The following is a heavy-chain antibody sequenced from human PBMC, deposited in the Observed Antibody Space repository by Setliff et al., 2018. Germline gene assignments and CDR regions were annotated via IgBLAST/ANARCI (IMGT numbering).Heavy chain of an antibody. Sequence: LSLTCTVSGGSISSYYGSWIRQPPGKGLEWIGEINHSGSTNYNPSLKSRVTISVDTSKNQFSLKVNSVTAADTAVYYCARGPCSSTSCYAAYWGQGTLVTVSS. CDR1: GGSISSYY. CDR3: ARGPCSSTSCYAAY. J-gene: IGHJ4*02. CDR2: INHSGST. D-gene: IGHD2-2*01. V-gene: IGHV4-34*01.